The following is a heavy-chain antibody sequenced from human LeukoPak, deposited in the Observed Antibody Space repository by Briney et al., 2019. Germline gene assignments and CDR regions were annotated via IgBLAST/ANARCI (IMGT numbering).Heavy chain of an antibody. J-gene: IGHJ3*02. D-gene: IGHD2-15*01. V-gene: IGHV3-33*01. CDR1: GFTFSSYG. CDR2: IWYDGSNK. CDR3: ARDDYQRGCSGGSCYGAFDI. Sequence: GGSLRLSCAASGFTFSSYGMHWVRQAPGKGLEWVAVIWYDGSNKYYADSVKGRFTISRDNSKNTLYLQMNSVRAEDTAVYYCARDDYQRGCSGGSCYGAFDIWGQGTMVTVSS.